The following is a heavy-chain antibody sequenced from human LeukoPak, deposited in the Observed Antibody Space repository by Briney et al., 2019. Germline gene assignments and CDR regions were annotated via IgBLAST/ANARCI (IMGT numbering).Heavy chain of an antibody. J-gene: IGHJ4*02. D-gene: IGHD6-13*01. CDR1: GFTFSSYA. V-gene: IGHV3-23*01. Sequence: SGGSLRLSCAASGFTFSSYAMSWVRQAPGKGLEWVSAISGSGGSTYYADSVKGRFTISRDNSKNTLYLQMNSLRAEDTAAYYCAKMVYANIAASGTYFDYWGQGTLVTVSS. CDR3: AKMVYANIAASGTYFDY. CDR2: ISGSGGST.